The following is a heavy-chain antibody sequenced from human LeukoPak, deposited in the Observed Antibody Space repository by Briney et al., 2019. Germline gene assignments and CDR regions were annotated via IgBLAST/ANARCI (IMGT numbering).Heavy chain of an antibody. D-gene: IGHD6-19*01. CDR1: GYTFTSYG. J-gene: IGHJ5*02. V-gene: IGHV1-18*01. Sequence: GASVKVSCKASGYTFTSYGISWVRQAPGQGLEWMGWISAYNGNTNYAQKLQGRVTMTTDTSTSTAYMELRSLRSDDTAVYYCARDYGSGWKWGNWFDPWGQGTLVTVSS. CDR3: ARDYGSGWKWGNWFDP. CDR2: ISAYNGNT.